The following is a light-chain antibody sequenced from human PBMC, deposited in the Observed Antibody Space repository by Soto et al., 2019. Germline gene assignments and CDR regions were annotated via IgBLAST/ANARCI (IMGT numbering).Light chain of an antibody. CDR1: QSVSSSY. V-gene: IGKV3-20*01. CDR3: QQYQTWPMT. CDR2: GAS. Sequence: IVLTQSAGHLSWSPGGRATLSCAASQSVSSSYLAWYQQKNGQAPRLLIYGASSMATGIPDRFSGSGYGTDFNLTISRLETEDCAIYYCQQYQTWPMTFGGGTKVDIK. J-gene: IGKJ4*02.